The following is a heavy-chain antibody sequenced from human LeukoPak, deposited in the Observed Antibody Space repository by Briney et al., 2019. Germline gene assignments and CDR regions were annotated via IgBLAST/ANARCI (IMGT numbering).Heavy chain of an antibody. D-gene: IGHD3-22*01. J-gene: IGHJ3*02. V-gene: IGHV5-51*01. CDR3: ARRDYDTSGYILGAFDI. CDR2: IYPADSDT. CDR1: GYSFTNYW. Sequence: GESLQISCKASGYSFTNYWIGWVRQMPGKGLEWMGIIYPADSDTKYSPSFQGHVSISADKSISTAYLQWSSLKASDTAIYYCARRDYDTSGYILGAFDIWGQGTMVIVSS.